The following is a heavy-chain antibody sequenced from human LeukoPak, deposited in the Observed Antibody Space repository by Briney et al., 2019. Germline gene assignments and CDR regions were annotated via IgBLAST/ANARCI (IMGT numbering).Heavy chain of an antibody. CDR2: ISYDGSNK. J-gene: IGHJ5*02. Sequence: GSLRLSCAASGFTFSSYAMHWVRQAPGKGLEWVAVISYDGSNKYYADSVKGRFTISRDNSKNTLYLQMNSLRAEDTAVYYCARDPAYGGLNWSDPWGQGTLVTVSS. CDR1: GFTFSSYA. CDR3: ARDPAYGGLNWSDP. D-gene: IGHD4-23*01. V-gene: IGHV3-30-3*01.